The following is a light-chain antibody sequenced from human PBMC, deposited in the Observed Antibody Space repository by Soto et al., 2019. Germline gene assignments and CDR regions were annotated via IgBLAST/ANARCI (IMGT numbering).Light chain of an antibody. V-gene: IGKV1-9*01. Sequence: DIQLTQSPSFLSASVGDRVTITCRASQGISSYLAWYQQKPGKAPKLLIFAASTLRNGVPSRFSGSGSGTDFPLTNSSLQPEDFATYYCLHLNSYSPDTFGPGTKVDIK. J-gene: IGKJ3*01. CDR1: QGISSY. CDR2: AAS. CDR3: LHLNSYSPDT.